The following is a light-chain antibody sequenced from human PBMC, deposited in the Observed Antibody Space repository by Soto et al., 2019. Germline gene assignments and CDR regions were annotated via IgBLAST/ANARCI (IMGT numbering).Light chain of an antibody. CDR1: SSDVGGYNY. CDR3: SSYTSSSTLYV. J-gene: IGLJ1*01. Sequence: QSALTQPASVSGSPGQSITISCTGTSSDVGGYNYVSWYQQHPGKAPKLMIYDVSNRPSGVSNRFSGSKSGNTASLTISGLQADDEADDYCSSYTSSSTLYVFGTGTKLTVL. V-gene: IGLV2-14*03. CDR2: DVS.